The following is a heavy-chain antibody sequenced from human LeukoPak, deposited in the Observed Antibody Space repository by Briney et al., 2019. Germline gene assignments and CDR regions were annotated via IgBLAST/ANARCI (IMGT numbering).Heavy chain of an antibody. CDR1: GGSFSGYY. V-gene: IGHV4-34*01. CDR3: ARPVDCSSTTCSDAVHI. D-gene: IGHD2-2*01. J-gene: IGHJ3*02. CDR2: INHSGST. Sequence: SETLSLTCAVYGGSFSGYYWTWIRQPPGKGLEWIGEINHSGSTNYNPSLKSRVTISVDTSKNQFSLKLNSATAADTAVYYCARPVDCSSTTCSDAVHIWGQGTMVTVSS.